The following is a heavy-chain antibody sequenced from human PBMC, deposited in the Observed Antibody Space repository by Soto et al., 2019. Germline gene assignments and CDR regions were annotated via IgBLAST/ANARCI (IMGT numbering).Heavy chain of an antibody. CDR1: GGSFSGYY. CDR2: INHSGST. J-gene: IGHJ5*02. Sequence: QVQLQQWGAGLLKPSETLSLTCAVYGGSFSGYYWSWIRQPPGKGLEWIGEINHSGSTNYNPSLKSRVTISVDTSKNPFSLKMSSVTAADTAVYYCASNTSSWPWGQGTLVTVSS. V-gene: IGHV4-34*01. CDR3: ASNTSSWP. D-gene: IGHD6-13*01.